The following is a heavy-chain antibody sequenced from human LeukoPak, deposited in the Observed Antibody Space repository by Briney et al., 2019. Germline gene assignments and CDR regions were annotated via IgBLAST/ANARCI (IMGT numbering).Heavy chain of an antibody. J-gene: IGHJ4*02. Sequence: ASVKVSCKASGYTFTSVDINWVRQATGQGLEWMGWMNPNSGNTDFAQKFQGRVTMTRDTSISTAYMEVGSLRSEDTAVYYCGRGVSGIDYWGQGTLVTVSS. D-gene: IGHD3-3*01. V-gene: IGHV1-8*01. CDR3: GRGVSGIDY. CDR1: GYTFTSVD. CDR2: MNPNSGNT.